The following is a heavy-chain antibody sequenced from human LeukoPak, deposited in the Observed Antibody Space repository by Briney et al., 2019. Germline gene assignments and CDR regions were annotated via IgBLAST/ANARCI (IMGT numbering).Heavy chain of an antibody. D-gene: IGHD3-3*01. CDR1: GFTFSSYG. CDR3: ARVRTIFGVVPDY. Sequence: GGSLRLSCAASGFTFSSYGMHWVRQAPGKGLVGVSRINSDGSSTSYADSVKGRFTISRDNAKNTLYLQMNSLRAEDTAVYYCARVRTIFGVVPDYWGQGTLVTVSS. V-gene: IGHV3-74*01. J-gene: IGHJ4*02. CDR2: INSDGSST.